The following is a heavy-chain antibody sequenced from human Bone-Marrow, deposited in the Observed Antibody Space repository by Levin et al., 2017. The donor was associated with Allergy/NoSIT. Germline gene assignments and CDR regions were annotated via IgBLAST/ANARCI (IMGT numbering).Heavy chain of an antibody. V-gene: IGHV5-51*01. CDR2: VYPGDSDT. CDR3: ARQDAGSDWSGYGETPSYFDS. J-gene: IGHJ4*02. Sequence: GESLKISCKGSGYSFGNYWIVWVRQMPGKGLEWMGAVYPGDSDTRYSPSFQGQVTFSADKSISTAYLQWSSLTASDSAIYYCARQDAGSDWSGYGETPSYFDSWGQGTLVTVSS. CDR1: GYSFGNYW. D-gene: IGHD6-25*01.